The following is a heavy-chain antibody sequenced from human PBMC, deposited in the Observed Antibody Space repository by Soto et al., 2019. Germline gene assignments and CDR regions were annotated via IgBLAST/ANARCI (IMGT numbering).Heavy chain of an antibody. CDR3: ARDHYKDIVVVPAAIYAFDI. V-gene: IGHV3-33*01. CDR2: IWYDGSNK. Sequence: QVQLVESGGGVVQPGRSLRLSCAASGFTFSSYGMHWVRQAPGKGLEWVAVIWYDGSNKYYADSVKGRFTISRDNSKNTLYLQMNSLRAEDTAVYYCARDHYKDIVVVPAAIYAFDIWGQGTMVTVSS. CDR1: GFTFSSYG. D-gene: IGHD2-2*02. J-gene: IGHJ3*02.